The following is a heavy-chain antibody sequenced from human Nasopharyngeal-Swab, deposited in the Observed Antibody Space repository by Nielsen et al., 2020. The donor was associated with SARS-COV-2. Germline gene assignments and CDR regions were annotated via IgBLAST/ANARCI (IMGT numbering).Heavy chain of an antibody. CDR3: ASLRYYDFWSGYYPKDYYYYMDV. Sequence: GASLKISCAASGFTFSSYSMNWVRQAPGKGLEWVSSISSSSSYIYYADSVKGRFTISRDNAKNSLYLQMNSLRAEDTAVYYCASLRYYDFWSGYYPKDYYYYMDVWGKGTTVTVSS. CDR1: GFTFSSYS. D-gene: IGHD3-3*01. V-gene: IGHV3-21*01. CDR2: ISSSSSYI. J-gene: IGHJ6*03.